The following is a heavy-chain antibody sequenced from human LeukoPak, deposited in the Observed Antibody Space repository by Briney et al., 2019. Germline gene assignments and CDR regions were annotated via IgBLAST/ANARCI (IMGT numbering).Heavy chain of an antibody. CDR2: LPYDGSYT. CDR1: GFTFSSSA. CDR3: ARTYYYDTVLLDY. V-gene: IGHV3-30*04. D-gene: IGHD3-22*01. Sequence: PGGSLRLSCAASGFTFSSSAMSWVRQAPGKGLEWVTFLPYDGSYTSYADSVKGRFTISRDNSKNTLYLQMNSLRAEDTAVYYCARTYYYDTVLLDYWGQGTLATVSS. J-gene: IGHJ4*02.